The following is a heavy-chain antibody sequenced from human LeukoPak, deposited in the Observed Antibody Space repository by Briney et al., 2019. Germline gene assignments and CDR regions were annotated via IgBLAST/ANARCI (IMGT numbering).Heavy chain of an antibody. J-gene: IGHJ3*02. CDR1: GFTFNNYG. CDR2: IRYDGSNK. Sequence: GGSLRLSCAASGFTFNNYGMHWVRQAPGTGLEWVAFIRYDGSNKYYADSVKGRFTISRDNSKNTLYLQMNGLRAEDTAVYYCAKESRDYYDSSGYYPEGAFDIWGQGTMVTVSS. CDR3: AKESRDYYDSSGYYPEGAFDI. D-gene: IGHD3-22*01. V-gene: IGHV3-30*02.